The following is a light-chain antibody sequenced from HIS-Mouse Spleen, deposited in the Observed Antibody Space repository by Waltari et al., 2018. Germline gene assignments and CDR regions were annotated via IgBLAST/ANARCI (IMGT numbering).Light chain of an antibody. Sequence: EIVLTQSPGTLSLSPGERATLSCRASPSVSSSYLAWYQQKPGKAPRLLIYGASSRATGIPDRFSGSGSGTDFTLTISRQEPEDFAVYYCQQYGSSPLTFGGGTKVEIK. CDR2: GAS. CDR3: QQYGSSPLT. J-gene: IGKJ4*01. CDR1: PSVSSSY. V-gene: IGKV3-20*01.